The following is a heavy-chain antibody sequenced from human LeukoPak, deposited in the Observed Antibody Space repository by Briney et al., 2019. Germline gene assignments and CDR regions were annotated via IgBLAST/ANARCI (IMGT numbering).Heavy chain of an antibody. J-gene: IGHJ4*02. Sequence: ASVKVSCKASGYTFTDYYMHWVRQAPGQRLEWMGWINPNSGDTKYAQEFQGRVTMTRDTSISTAYVELSRLTSNDTAVYYCARGSALKGPRFPFDYWGQGTLVTVSS. V-gene: IGHV1-2*02. CDR2: INPNSGDT. D-gene: IGHD4/OR15-4a*01. CDR3: ARGSALKGPRFPFDY. CDR1: GYTFTDYY.